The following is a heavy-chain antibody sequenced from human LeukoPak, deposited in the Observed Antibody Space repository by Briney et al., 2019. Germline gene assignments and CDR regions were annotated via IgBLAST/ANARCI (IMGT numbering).Heavy chain of an antibody. CDR2: ISWNSGSI. CDR1: GFTFDDYA. J-gene: IGHJ6*02. D-gene: IGHD3-3*01. V-gene: IGHV3-9*01. Sequence: GRSLRLSCAASGFTFDDYAMHWVRQAPGKGLEWVSGISWNSGSIGYADSVKGRFTISRDNAKNSLYLQMNSLRAEDTALYYCAKDIVRVGYYDFWSGYSYYYGMDVWGQGTTVTVS. CDR3: AKDIVRVGYYDFWSGYSYYYGMDV.